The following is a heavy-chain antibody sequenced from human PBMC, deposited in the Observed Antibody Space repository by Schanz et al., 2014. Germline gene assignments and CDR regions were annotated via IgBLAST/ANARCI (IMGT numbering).Heavy chain of an antibody. V-gene: IGHV1-2*06. CDR1: GYTFTDYY. CDR3: ARAIRNQLLSDN. Sequence: QVQLVQSGAEVKKLGASVKVSCKASGYTFTDYYMHWVRQAPGQGLEWMGRINPNSGGTNYAQKFQGRVTMTRDTSISTAYMELSSLRSEDTAVYYCARAIRNQLLSDNWGQGTLVTVSS. D-gene: IGHD2-2*01. J-gene: IGHJ4*02. CDR2: INPNSGGT.